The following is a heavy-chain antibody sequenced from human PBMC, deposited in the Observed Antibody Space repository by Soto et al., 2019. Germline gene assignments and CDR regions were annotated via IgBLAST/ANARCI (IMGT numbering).Heavy chain of an antibody. CDR2: ISGSGGST. CDR3: AKNFAGRAAAGPVPYYYYGMDV. J-gene: IGHJ6*02. D-gene: IGHD6-13*01. Sequence: GGSLRLSCAASGFTFSSYAMSWVRQAPGKGLEWVSAISGSGGSTYYADSVKGRFTISRDNSKNTLYLQMNSLRAEDTAVYYCAKNFAGRAAAGPVPYYYYGMDVWGQGTTVTVSS. V-gene: IGHV3-23*01. CDR1: GFTFSSYA.